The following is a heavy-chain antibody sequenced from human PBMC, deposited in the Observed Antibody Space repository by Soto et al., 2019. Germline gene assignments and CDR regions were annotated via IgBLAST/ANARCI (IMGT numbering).Heavy chain of an antibody. Sequence: GGSLRLSCAASGFTFSSYWMSWVRQAPGKGLEWVANIKQDGSEKYYVDSVKGRFTISRDNAKNSLYLQMNSLRAEDTAVYYCARGVSGWEYGGAYYYYYMDVWGKGTTVTVSS. D-gene: IGHD1-26*01. V-gene: IGHV3-7*01. J-gene: IGHJ6*03. CDR2: IKQDGSEK. CDR1: GFTFSSYW. CDR3: ARGVSGWEYGGAYYYYYMDV.